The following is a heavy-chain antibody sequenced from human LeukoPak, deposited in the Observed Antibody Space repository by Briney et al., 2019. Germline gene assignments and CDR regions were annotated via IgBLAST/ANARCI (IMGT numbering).Heavy chain of an antibody. Sequence: SETLSLTCTVSGGSISSYYWSWIRQPPGKGLEWIGYIYYSGSTNYNPSLKSRVTISVDTSKNQFSLKLSSVTAADAAVYYCARRDSIAGTIDYWGQGTLVTVSS. D-gene: IGHD1-7*01. V-gene: IGHV4-59*08. CDR3: ARRDSIAGTIDY. J-gene: IGHJ4*02. CDR1: GGSISSYY. CDR2: IYYSGST.